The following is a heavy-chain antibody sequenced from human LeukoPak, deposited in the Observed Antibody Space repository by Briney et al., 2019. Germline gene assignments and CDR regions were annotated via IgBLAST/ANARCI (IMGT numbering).Heavy chain of an antibody. D-gene: IGHD2-15*01. Sequence: SETLSLTCIVSGGSISSSIYYWAWVRQPPGKGLEWIGTVFYNGATQYSPSLRSRVTISIDTSTNQFSLKLSSVTAADTAVYYCARELGYCSGGSCYRYGFDPWGQGTLVTVSS. CDR1: GGSISSSIYY. J-gene: IGHJ5*02. V-gene: IGHV4-39*07. CDR3: ARELGYCSGGSCYRYGFDP. CDR2: VFYNGAT.